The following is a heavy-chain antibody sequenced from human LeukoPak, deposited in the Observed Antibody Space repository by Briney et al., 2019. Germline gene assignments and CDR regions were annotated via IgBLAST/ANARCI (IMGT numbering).Heavy chain of an antibody. D-gene: IGHD3-10*01. Sequence: GGSLRLSCAAYGFTFSNYWMNWVRQAPGKGLEWVAGISESGDNTFHIDSVKGRFTISRDNSKNTVYLQMGSLRVEDTAVYYCVKDPEFWGQGTLVTVSS. J-gene: IGHJ4*02. CDR1: GFTFSNYW. CDR2: ISESGDNT. CDR3: VKDPEF. V-gene: IGHV3-23*01.